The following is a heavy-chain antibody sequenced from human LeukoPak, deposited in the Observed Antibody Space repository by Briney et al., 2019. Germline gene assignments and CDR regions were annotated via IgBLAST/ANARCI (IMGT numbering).Heavy chain of an antibody. CDR1: GYTFTSYG. CDR3: ATGKVASRRGSWFDP. J-gene: IGHJ5*02. CDR2: MNPNSGNT. D-gene: IGHD6-6*01. V-gene: IGHV1-8*02. Sequence: ASVKVSCKASGYTFTSYGINWVRQATGQGLEWLGWMNPNSGNTGYAQKFQGRVTMTRNNSISTAYMDLSSLTSEDTAVYYCATGKVASRRGSWFDPWGQGTLVTVSS.